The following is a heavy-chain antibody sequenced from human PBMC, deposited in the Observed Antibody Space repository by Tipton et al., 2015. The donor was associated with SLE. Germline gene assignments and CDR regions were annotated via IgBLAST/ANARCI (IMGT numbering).Heavy chain of an antibody. V-gene: IGHV3-23*01. Sequence: SLRLSCAASGFTFSSYWMHWVRQAPGKGLVWVSAISGSGGSTYYADSVKGRFTISRDNSKNTLYLQMNSLRAEDTAVYYCARRYYDFWSGYPRYAMHAFDIWGQGTMVTVSS. CDR2: ISGSGGST. CDR1: GFTFSSYW. D-gene: IGHD3-3*01. J-gene: IGHJ3*02. CDR3: ARRYYDFWSGYPRYAMHAFDI.